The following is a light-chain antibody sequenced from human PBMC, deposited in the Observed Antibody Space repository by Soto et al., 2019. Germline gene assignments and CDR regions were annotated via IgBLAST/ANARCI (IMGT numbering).Light chain of an antibody. CDR2: GAS. Sequence: EIVMTQSPATLSVSPGERATLSCRASQSVTSNLAWYQQKPGQAPRLLIYGASTRATGIPARFSGSGSGTEFTLTISSLQSEAFAVYYCQQYNNWPPRRTFGQGTKVEI. CDR3: QQYNNWPPRRT. V-gene: IGKV3-15*01. CDR1: QSVTSN. J-gene: IGKJ1*01.